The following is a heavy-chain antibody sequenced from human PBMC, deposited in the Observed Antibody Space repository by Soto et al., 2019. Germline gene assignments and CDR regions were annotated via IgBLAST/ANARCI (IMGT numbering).Heavy chain of an antibody. CDR1: GGSISSSSYY. V-gene: IGHV4-39*01. CDR2: IYYSGST. D-gene: IGHD6-19*01. J-gene: IGHJ4*02. Sequence: QLQLQESGPGLVKPSETLSLTCTVSGGSISSSSYYWGWIRQPPGKGLEWIGSIYYSGSTYYNPSLKSRVTISVDTSKNQFSLKLSSVTAADTAVYYCASRLVRRTFDYWGQGTLVTVSS. CDR3: ASRLVRRTFDY.